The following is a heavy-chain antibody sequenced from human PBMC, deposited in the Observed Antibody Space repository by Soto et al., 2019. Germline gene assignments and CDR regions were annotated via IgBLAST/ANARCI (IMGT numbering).Heavy chain of an antibody. CDR1: GGSISSSTYY. CDR2: IYYSGST. V-gene: IGHV4-39*01. Sequence: SETLSLTCSVSGGSISSSTYYWGWTRQPPGKGLEWIGTIYYSGSTYYNPSLKSRLTISVDTSKNQFSLKLSSVTAADTAVYYCARHSWYIFGFDPWGQGTLVTVSS. D-gene: IGHD6-13*01. J-gene: IGHJ5*02. CDR3: ARHSWYIFGFDP.